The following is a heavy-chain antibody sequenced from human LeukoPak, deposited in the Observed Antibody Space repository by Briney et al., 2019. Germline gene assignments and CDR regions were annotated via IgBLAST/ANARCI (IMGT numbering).Heavy chain of an antibody. Sequence: GGSLRLSCAASGFTFSSYWMSWVRQAPGKGLEWVANIKQDGSEEYYVDSVKGRFTISRDNAKNLLSLQMNSLRAEDTAVYYCARIPSRSYYDNSGPNWFDPWGQGTLVTVSS. J-gene: IGHJ5*02. CDR2: IKQDGSEE. CDR3: ARIPSRSYYDNSGPNWFDP. CDR1: GFTFSSYW. D-gene: IGHD3-22*01. V-gene: IGHV3-7*01.